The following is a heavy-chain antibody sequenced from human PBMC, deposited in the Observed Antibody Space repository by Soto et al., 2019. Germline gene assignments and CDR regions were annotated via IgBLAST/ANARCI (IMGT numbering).Heavy chain of an antibody. Sequence: PWGSLRLSCSASGFTVSSYAMGWVRQAPGKGLEWVSAISGSGGSTYYADSVKGRFTISRDNSKNTLYLQMNSLRAEDTAVYYWSKTPDILIIHSNSSFPFDFWGQGTLVTVSS. CDR3: SKTPDILIIHSNSSFPFDF. J-gene: IGHJ4*02. D-gene: IGHD6-6*01. V-gene: IGHV3-23*01. CDR2: ISGSGGST. CDR1: GFTVSSYA.